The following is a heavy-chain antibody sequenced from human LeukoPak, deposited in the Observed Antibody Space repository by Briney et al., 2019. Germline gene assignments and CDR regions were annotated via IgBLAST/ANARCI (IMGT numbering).Heavy chain of an antibody. CDR1: GFTFSSYG. Sequence: GGSLRLSCAASGFTFSSYGMHWVRQAPGKGLEWVAVIWYDGRNKYYADSVKGRFTFSRDNSKNTVYLEMNSLRAEDTAVYYCTRAGQGSVLDYWGQGTLVTVSS. CDR3: TRAGQGSVLDY. D-gene: IGHD2-15*01. V-gene: IGHV3-33*01. J-gene: IGHJ4*02. CDR2: IWYDGRNK.